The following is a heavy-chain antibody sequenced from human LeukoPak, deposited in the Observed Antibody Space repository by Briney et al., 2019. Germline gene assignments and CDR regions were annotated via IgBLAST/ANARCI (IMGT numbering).Heavy chain of an antibody. D-gene: IGHD3-16*01. J-gene: IGHJ4*02. Sequence: GGSLRLSCAASGFTFSSYSMNWVRQAPGKGLEWVSYFSGSSSTIYYADSVKSRFTISRDNAKNSLYLQMNSLRAEDTAVYYCARGSPGGLDYWGQGALVTVSS. CDR1: GFTFSSYS. CDR2: FSGSSSTI. CDR3: ARGSPGGLDY. V-gene: IGHV3-48*01.